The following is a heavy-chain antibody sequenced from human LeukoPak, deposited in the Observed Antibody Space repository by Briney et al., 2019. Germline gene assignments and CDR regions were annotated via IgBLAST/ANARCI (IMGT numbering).Heavy chain of an antibody. Sequence: SETLSLTCAVYGGSFSGYYWSWIRQPPGKGLEWIGEINHSGSTNYNPSLKSRVTISVDTSKNQFSLKLSSVTAADTAVYYCARAHYGDYWFDYWGQGTLVTVSS. V-gene: IGHV4-34*01. J-gene: IGHJ4*02. CDR1: GGSFSGYY. CDR3: ARAHYGDYWFDY. CDR2: INHSGST. D-gene: IGHD4-17*01.